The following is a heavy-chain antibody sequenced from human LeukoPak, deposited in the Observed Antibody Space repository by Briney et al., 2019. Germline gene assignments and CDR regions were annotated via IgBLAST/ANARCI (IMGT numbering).Heavy chain of an antibody. CDR1: GFTFSSYA. Sequence: PGGSLRLSCAASGFTFSSYAMSWVRQAPGKGLEWVAVISYDGSKRYYGDSVKGRFTISRDNSKNTLYLQMNSLRAEDTAVYYCARGAHKRDDYGGFFDYWGQGTLVTVSS. V-gene: IGHV3-30*03. CDR2: ISYDGSKR. D-gene: IGHD4-23*01. J-gene: IGHJ4*02. CDR3: ARGAHKRDDYGGFFDY.